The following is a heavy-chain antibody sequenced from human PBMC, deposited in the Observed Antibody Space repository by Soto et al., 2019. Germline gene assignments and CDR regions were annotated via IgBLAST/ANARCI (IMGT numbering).Heavy chain of an antibody. CDR3: AKDRGYYDSSGYYNWFDP. D-gene: IGHD3-22*01. CDR2: ISGSGGST. Sequence: GGSLRLSCAASGFTFSSYAMSWVRQAPGKGLEWVSAISGSGGSTYYADSVKGRFTISRDNSKNTLYLQMNSLRAEDTAVYYCAKDRGYYDSSGYYNWFDPWGQGTLVTVSS. V-gene: IGHV3-23*01. J-gene: IGHJ5*02. CDR1: GFTFSSYA.